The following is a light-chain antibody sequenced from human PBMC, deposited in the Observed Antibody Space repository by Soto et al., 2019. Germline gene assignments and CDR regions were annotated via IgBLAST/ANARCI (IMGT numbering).Light chain of an antibody. CDR3: SSYTSTNSL. Sequence: SALTQPASVSGSPGESITISCTGTSSDVGAYNYVSWYQQHPGKAPKLMIYDVSNRPSGVSNRFSGSKSGNTASLTISGLQAEDEADYYCSSYTSTNSLFGGGTQLTVL. CDR1: SSDVGAYNY. CDR2: DVS. J-gene: IGLJ2*01. V-gene: IGLV2-14*03.